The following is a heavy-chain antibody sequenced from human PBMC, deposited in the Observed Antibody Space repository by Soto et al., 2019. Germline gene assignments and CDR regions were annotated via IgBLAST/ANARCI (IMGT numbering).Heavy chain of an antibody. CDR3: ARDRGGRGWYGGGYFDR. D-gene: IGHD6-19*01. CDR2: IYYSGRT. J-gene: IGHJ2*01. Sequence: QVQLQESGPGLVKPSETLSLTCTVSGGSISSYYWSWIRQPPGKGLEWIGYIYYSGRTNYNPSIMSRVTISIDTSKKQFSLKLNSVTAADTAVYFCARDRGGRGWYGGGYFDRWGRGTLVTGSS. V-gene: IGHV4-59*01. CDR1: GGSISSYY.